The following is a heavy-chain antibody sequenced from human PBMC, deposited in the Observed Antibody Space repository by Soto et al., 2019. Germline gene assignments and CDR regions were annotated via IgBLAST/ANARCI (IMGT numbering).Heavy chain of an antibody. J-gene: IGHJ6*02. D-gene: IGHD5-18*01. Sequence: LGESLKISCKGSGYSFTSYWISWVRQMPGKGLEWMGRIDPSDSYTNYSPSFQGHVTISADKSISTAYLQWSSLKASDTAMYYCARVTNTAMVYYYYYYGMDVWGQGTTVTVSS. CDR2: IDPSDSYT. CDR3: ARVTNTAMVYYYYYYGMDV. CDR1: GYSFTSYW. V-gene: IGHV5-10-1*01.